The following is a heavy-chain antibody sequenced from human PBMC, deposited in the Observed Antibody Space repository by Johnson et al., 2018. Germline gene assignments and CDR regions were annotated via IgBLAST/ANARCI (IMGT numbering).Heavy chain of an antibody. CDR3: ARDRDAFVSGWSY. D-gene: IGHD6-19*01. CDR2: IIPIFRTA. Sequence: VQLVESGAEVREPGSSVMVSCKASGGSFSSFTINWVRQAPGQGLEWMGGIIPIFRTANYAQMLQARVTLTADESTTTSYLTLSSLRSEDTANYYCARDRDAFVSGWSYWGQGTRVTVSS. J-gene: IGHJ4*02. CDR1: GGSFSSFT. V-gene: IGHV1-69*01.